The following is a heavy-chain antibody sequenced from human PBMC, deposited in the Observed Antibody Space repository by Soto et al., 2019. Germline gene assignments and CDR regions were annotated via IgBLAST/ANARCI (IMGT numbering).Heavy chain of an antibody. CDR2: IDPSDSYT. Sequence: GESLKISCKGSGYSFTSYWISWVRQMPGKGLEWMGRIDPSDSYTNYSPSFQGHVTISADKSISTAYLQWSSLKASDTAMYYCARERAGYSYGLYYYGMDVWGQVTTGTVSS. V-gene: IGHV5-10-1*01. J-gene: IGHJ6*02. D-gene: IGHD5-18*01. CDR3: ARERAGYSYGLYYYGMDV. CDR1: GYSFTSYW.